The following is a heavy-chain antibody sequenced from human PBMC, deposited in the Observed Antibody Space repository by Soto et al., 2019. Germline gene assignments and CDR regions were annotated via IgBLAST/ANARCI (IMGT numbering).Heavy chain of an antibody. CDR2: MNPNSGDT. CDR3: ARGSQWFAVTTD. Sequence: GASVKVSCKASGYTFTSYDINWVRQATGQGLEWMGWMNPNSGDTGYAQKFQGRVTMTRNTSISTAYMELSSLRSEDTAVYYCARGSQWFAVTTDWGQGTLVTAPQ. V-gene: IGHV1-8*01. CDR1: GYTFTSYD. D-gene: IGHD4-17*01. J-gene: IGHJ4*02.